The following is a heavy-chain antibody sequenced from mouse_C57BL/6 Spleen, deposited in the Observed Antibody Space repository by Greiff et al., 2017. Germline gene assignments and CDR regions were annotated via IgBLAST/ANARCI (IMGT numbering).Heavy chain of an antibody. J-gene: IGHJ2*01. V-gene: IGHV1-69*01. CDR2: IDPSDSYT. CDR3: ARRIDGNYDYFDY. D-gene: IGHD2-1*01. Sequence: QVQLQQSGAELVMPGASVKLSCKASGYTFTSYWMHWVKQRPGQGLEWIGEIDPSDSYTNYNQKFKGKSTLTVDKSSSTAYMPLSSLTSEDSAVYYCARRIDGNYDYFDYWGQGTTLTVSS. CDR1: GYTFTSYW.